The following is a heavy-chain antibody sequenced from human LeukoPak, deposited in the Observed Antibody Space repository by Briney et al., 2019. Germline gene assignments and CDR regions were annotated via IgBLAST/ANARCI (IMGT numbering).Heavy chain of an antibody. CDR1: GYTFTSYG. J-gene: IGHJ4*02. CDR3: ARYDFWSGYFNPSRSTYYFDY. D-gene: IGHD3-3*01. Sequence: ASVKVSCKASGYTFTSYGISWVRQAPGQGLEWMEWISAYNGNTNYAQKLQGRVTMTTDTSTSTAYMELRSLRSDDTAVYYCARYDFWSGYFNPSRSTYYFDYWGQGTLVTVSS. CDR2: ISAYNGNT. V-gene: IGHV1-18*01.